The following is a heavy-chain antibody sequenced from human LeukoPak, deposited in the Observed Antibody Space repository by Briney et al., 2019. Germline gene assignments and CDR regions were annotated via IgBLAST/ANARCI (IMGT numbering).Heavy chain of an antibody. CDR2: IYYSGST. Sequence: SETLSLTCTVSGGSISSSSYYWGWIRQPPGKGLAWIGSIYYSGSTYYNPSLKSRVTISVDTSKNQFSLKLSSVTAADTAVYYCARRTTNGDAFDIWGQGTMVTVSS. J-gene: IGHJ3*02. V-gene: IGHV4-39*01. D-gene: IGHD2-8*01. CDR3: ARRTTNGDAFDI. CDR1: GGSISSSSYY.